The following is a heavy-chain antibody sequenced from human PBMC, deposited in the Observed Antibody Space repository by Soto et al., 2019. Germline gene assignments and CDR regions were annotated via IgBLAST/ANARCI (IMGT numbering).Heavy chain of an antibody. CDR3: VRPDSSGYYVN. CDR2: IRSKAYGGTT. J-gene: IGHJ4*02. Sequence: GGSLRLSCTASGFTFGDYAMSWVRQAPGKGLEWVGFIRSKAYGGTTEYAASVKGRFTISRDDSKSTAYLQWSSLKASDTAMYYCVRPDSSGYYVNWGQGTLVTVSS. CDR1: GFTFGDYA. V-gene: IGHV3-49*04. D-gene: IGHD3-22*01.